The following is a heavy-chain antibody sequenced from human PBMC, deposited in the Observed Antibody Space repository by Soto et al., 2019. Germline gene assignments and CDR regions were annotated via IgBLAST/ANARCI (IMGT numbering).Heavy chain of an antibody. CDR2: ISYDGSNK. V-gene: IGHV3-30-3*01. CDR3: ARDVDRDWYFDL. J-gene: IGHJ2*01. D-gene: IGHD3-22*01. Sequence: QVQLVESGGGVVQPGRSLRLSCAASGFNFSSYAMHWVRQAPGKGLEWVAVISYDGSNKYYADSVKGRFTISRDNSKNTLYLQMNSLRAEDTAVYYCARDVDRDWYFDLRGRGTLVTVSS. CDR1: GFNFSSYA.